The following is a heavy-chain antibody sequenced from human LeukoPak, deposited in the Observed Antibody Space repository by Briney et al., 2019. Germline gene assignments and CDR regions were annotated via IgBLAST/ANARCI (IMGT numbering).Heavy chain of an antibody. D-gene: IGHD6-19*01. J-gene: IGHJ4*02. CDR1: GYTFTSYG. Sequence: ASVKVSCKASGYTFTSYGISWVRQAPGRGLEWMGWISAYNGNTNYAQKLQGRVTMTTDTSTSTAYMELRSLRSDDTAVYYCARGTQAIGSGWYYFDYWGQGTLVTVSS. CDR3: ARGTQAIGSGWYYFDY. V-gene: IGHV1-18*04. CDR2: ISAYNGNT.